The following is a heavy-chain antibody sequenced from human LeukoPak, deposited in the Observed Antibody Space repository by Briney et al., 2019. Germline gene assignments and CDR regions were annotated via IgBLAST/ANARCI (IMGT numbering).Heavy chain of an antibody. V-gene: IGHV3-30*02. CDR2: RYDGTNK. J-gene: IGHJ4*02. D-gene: IGHD6-13*01. Sequence: RYDGTNKYYAVSVNGRFTISRDNSKNTLYLQMTSLRAEDTAVYYCAKDSPYSSSWYYFDYWGQGTLVTVSS. CDR3: AKDSPYSSSWYYFDY.